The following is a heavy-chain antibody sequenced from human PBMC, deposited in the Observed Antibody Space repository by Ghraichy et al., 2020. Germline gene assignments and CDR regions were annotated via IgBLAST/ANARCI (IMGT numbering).Heavy chain of an antibody. V-gene: IGHV3-30*04. D-gene: IGHD2-15*01. Sequence: GGSLRLSCAASGFTFSSYAMHWVRQAPGKGLEWVAVISYDGSNKYYADSVKGRFTISRDNSKNTLYLQMNSLRAEDTAVYYCARGGYCSGGSCYSGLGSFEQDRDYGDEEIDYWGQGTLVTVSS. CDR1: GFTFSSYA. CDR3: ARGGYCSGGSCYSGLGSFEQDRDYGDEEIDY. CDR2: ISYDGSNK. J-gene: IGHJ4*02.